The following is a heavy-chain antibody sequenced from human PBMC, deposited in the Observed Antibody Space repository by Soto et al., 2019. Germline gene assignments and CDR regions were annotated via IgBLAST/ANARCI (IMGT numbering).Heavy chain of an antibody. CDR2: IHQSGDT. V-gene: IGHV4-4*02. D-gene: IGHD3-16*01. Sequence: QVQLKESGPGLVTPWGTLSLTCAVSGDSVSNGNWWCWVRQPPGRGLEWVGEIHQSGDTNYNPSLKSRVTVSADMSNNQDYLRLNSVTAADTARYYCASRTSVFGIVTFYWGQGMLVTVSS. CDR1: GDSVSNGNW. CDR3: ASRTSVFGIVTFY. J-gene: IGHJ4*02.